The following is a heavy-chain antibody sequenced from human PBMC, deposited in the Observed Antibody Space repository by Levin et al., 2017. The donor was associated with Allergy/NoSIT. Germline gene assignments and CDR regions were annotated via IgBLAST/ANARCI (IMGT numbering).Heavy chain of an antibody. J-gene: IGHJ6*02. CDR2: INPTSGDT. V-gene: IGHV1-2*02. CDR1: EYTFTAYY. CDR3: ARDRRTVAWGLSYGMDF. Sequence: ASVKVSCKGYEYTFTAYYIHWVRQAPGQGLEWMGCINPTSGDTTYARDFQGRVTLTRDPSINTAYMELTRLTSADTAVYYCARDRRTVAWGLSYGMDFWGPGTTVAVSS. D-gene: IGHD4-23*01.